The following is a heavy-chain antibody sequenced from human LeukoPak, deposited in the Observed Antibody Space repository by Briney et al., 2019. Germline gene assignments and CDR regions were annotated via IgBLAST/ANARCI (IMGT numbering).Heavy chain of an antibody. J-gene: IGHJ6*03. Sequence: GGSLRLSCAASGFTFGSYSLNWVRQAPGKGLEWVSSISSSSSYIYYADSVKGRFTISRDNAKNSLYLQMNSLRAEDTAVYYCARALSSAVLYYYYYMDVWGKGTTVTVSS. D-gene: IGHD6-25*01. V-gene: IGHV3-21*01. CDR3: ARALSSAVLYYYYYMDV. CDR2: ISSSSSYI. CDR1: GFTFGSYS.